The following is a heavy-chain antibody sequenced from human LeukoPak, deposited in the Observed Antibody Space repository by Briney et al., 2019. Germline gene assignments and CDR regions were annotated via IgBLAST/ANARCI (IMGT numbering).Heavy chain of an antibody. J-gene: IGHJ4*02. CDR3: ARGDIAAVGTFGTRRFDS. Sequence: SETLSLTCVVYVGSFRGDYGTWVRQPPGKGREWMWEINASGSTNYDPSLKRRVTISVDPYQHLFSLKLTSVTAADTHVYFCARGDIAAVGTFGTRRFDSWGEGPLVTVSS. CDR2: INASGST. CDR1: VGSFRGDY. D-gene: IGHD6-13*01. V-gene: IGHV4-34*01.